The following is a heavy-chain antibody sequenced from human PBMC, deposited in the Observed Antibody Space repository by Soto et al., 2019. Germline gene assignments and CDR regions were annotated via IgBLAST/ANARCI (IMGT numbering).Heavy chain of an antibody. D-gene: IGHD3-3*01. V-gene: IGHV1-18*01. Sequence: QVQLVQSGAEVKKPGASVKVSCKASGYTFTSYGISWVRQAPGQGLEWMGWISPYNGNTNYAQKLQGRVTMTTDTSTGTAYMERRSLRSDDPAVYYCARWSGGYFGVDYYYGMDVWGQGTTVTVSS. J-gene: IGHJ6*02. CDR1: GYTFTSYG. CDR3: ARWSGGYFGVDYYYGMDV. CDR2: ISPYNGNT.